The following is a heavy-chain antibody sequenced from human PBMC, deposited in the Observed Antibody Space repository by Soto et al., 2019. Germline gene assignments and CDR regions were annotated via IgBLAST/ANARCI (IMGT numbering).Heavy chain of an antibody. CDR3: AREAAVMAAAGPDS. D-gene: IGHD6-13*01. J-gene: IGHJ5*01. CDR2: ISAYNGDTET. Sequence: QVQLVQSGAEVKKPGASVKVSCKASGYTFSTYGISWVRQAPGQGLEWMGWISAYNGDTETNYAQKFQGRVTMTTDTSKSAAYMELRNLRSDDTAVYYCAREAAVMAAAGPDSWGQGTLVTVSS. V-gene: IGHV1-18*01. CDR1: GYTFSTYG.